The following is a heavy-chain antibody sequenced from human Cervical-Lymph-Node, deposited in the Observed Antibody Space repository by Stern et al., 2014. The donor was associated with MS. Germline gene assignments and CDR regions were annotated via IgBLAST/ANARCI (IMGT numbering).Heavy chain of an antibody. CDR3: ACRRRGPIGY. CDR1: GGSFSGYY. Sequence: QVQLQQWGAGLLKPSETLSLTCAVYGGSFSGYYWSWIRQPPGKGLDWIGEINHSGRTNYNPSLTSRVPISVHTYKNQVSPKLNPGTAADTAVYYCACRRRGPIGYWGQGTLVTVSS. J-gene: IGHJ4*02. V-gene: IGHV4-34*01. D-gene: IGHD3-10*01. CDR2: INHSGRT.